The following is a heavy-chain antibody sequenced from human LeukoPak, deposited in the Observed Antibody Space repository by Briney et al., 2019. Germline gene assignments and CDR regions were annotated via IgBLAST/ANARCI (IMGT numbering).Heavy chain of an antibody. CDR3: ARGRNY. J-gene: IGHJ4*02. V-gene: IGHV4-39*07. CDR1: GGSISSSSYY. CDR2: INHSGST. Sequence: KTSETLSLTCSLSGGSISSSSYYWAWIRQPPGKGLEWIGEINHSGSTNYNPSLKSRVTISVDTSKNQFSLKLSSVTAADTAVYYCARGRNYWGQGTLVTVSS.